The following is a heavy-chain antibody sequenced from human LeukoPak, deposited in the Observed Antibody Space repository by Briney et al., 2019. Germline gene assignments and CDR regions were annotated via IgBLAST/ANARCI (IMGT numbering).Heavy chain of an antibody. J-gene: IGHJ3*02. CDR2: INWNGDNT. Sequence: GGSLRLSCAASGFTFDDYAMTWVRQAPGKGLEWISGINWNGDNTGYADSVKGRFTISRDNAKNSLYLQMNGLRVEDTAVYFCAKEGLYDSGAYYLGDALGIWGQGTLVTVSS. V-gene: IGHV3-20*04. CDR1: GFTFDDYA. D-gene: IGHD3-22*01. CDR3: AKEGLYDSGAYYLGDALGI.